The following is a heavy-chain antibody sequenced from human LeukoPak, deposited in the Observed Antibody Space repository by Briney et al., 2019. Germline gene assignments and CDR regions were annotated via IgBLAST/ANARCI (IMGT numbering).Heavy chain of an antibody. CDR3: ARDGRNYFDY. CDR2: IYYSGST. V-gene: IGHV4-39*07. D-gene: IGHD1-14*01. CDR1: GGSISSSSYY. J-gene: IGHJ4*02. Sequence: SETLSLTCTVSGGSISSSSYYWGWIRQPPGKGLEWIGSIYYSGSTYYNPSLKSRVTISVDTSKNQFSLKLSSVTAADTAVYYCARDGRNYFDYWGQGTLVTVSS.